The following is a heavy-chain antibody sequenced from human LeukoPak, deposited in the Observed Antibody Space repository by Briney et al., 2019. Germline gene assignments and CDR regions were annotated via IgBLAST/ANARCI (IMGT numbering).Heavy chain of an antibody. CDR2: INTDGSRT. D-gene: IGHD4-23*01. CDR3: ARDQDDYGGNSPLGY. CDR1: GFTFSSYW. J-gene: IGHJ4*02. Sequence: GGSLRLSCAASGFTFSSYWMHWVRQAAGKGLVWVSRINTDGSRTTYADSVKGRFTISRDNAKNTLYLQMNSLRAEDTAVYYCARDQDDYGGNSPLGYWGQGTLVTVSS. V-gene: IGHV3-74*01.